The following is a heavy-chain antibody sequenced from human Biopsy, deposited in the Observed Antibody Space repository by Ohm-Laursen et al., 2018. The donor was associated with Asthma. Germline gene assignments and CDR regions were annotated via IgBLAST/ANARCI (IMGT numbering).Heavy chain of an antibody. CDR2: ISSLSRYK. Sequence: SLRLSCTASGFTFGDYWMSWVRQVPGKGLEWVSSISSLSRYKYYSDSLRGRVTISRDNAKSSLHLQMSSLRAEGTAVYFCARDFTIGSGSPFHFWGPGTLVTVSS. D-gene: IGHD3-10*01. V-gene: IGHV3-21*01. CDR3: ARDFTIGSGSPFHF. J-gene: IGHJ4*01. CDR1: GFTFGDYW.